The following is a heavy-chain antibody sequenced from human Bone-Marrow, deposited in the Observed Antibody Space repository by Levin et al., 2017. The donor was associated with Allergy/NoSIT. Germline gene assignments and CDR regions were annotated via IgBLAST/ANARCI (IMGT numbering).Heavy chain of an antibody. Sequence: GASVKVSCKPSGFTFNLYGLIWVRQAPGQGLEWMGWISGHNGKTDYAQKFQGRVSMTTDTSTSTAYMELRNLRSDDTAMFYCARVFYFDSSGYYDPWGQGTLVTVSS. CDR1: GFTFNLYG. D-gene: IGHD3-22*01. J-gene: IGHJ5*02. CDR2: ISGHNGKT. V-gene: IGHV1-18*01. CDR3: ARVFYFDSSGYYDP.